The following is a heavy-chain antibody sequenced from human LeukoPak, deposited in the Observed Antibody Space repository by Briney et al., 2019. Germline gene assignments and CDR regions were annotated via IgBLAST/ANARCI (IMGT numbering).Heavy chain of an antibody. CDR3: ARACTTGTGWDYYYMDV. V-gene: IGHV1-18*01. CDR1: GYTFTSYG. D-gene: IGHD1-1*01. CDR2: ISAYNGNT. J-gene: IGHJ6*03. Sequence: GASVKVSCKASGYTFTSYGISWVRQAPGQGLEWMGWISAYNGNTNYAQKLQGRVTMTTDTSTSTAYMELRSLRSDDTAVYYCARACTTGTGWDYYYMDVWGKGTTVTISS.